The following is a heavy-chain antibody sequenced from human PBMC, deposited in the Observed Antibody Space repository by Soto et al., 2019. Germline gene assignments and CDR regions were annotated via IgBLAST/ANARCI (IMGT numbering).Heavy chain of an antibody. V-gene: IGHV1-18*01. J-gene: IGHJ4*02. CDR2: TSGYNGDT. CDR3: ARDDEDFWSGSPDY. D-gene: IGHD3-3*01. CDR1: GYTFTSYG. Sequence: ASVKVSCKASGYTFTSYGITWVRQAPGQGLEWMGWTSGYNGDTNYVQKLQDRVTMTTDTSTGTAYMELRSLTSDDTAVYYCARDDEDFWSGSPDYWGQGTLVTVSS.